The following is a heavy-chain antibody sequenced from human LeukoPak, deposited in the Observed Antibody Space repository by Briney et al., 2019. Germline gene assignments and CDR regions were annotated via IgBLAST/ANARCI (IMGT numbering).Heavy chain of an antibody. D-gene: IGHD5-12*01. CDR1: GGSFSGHY. CDR2: INHSGST. Sequence: SETLSLTCAVYGGSFSGHYWSWIRQPPGKGLEWIGEINHSGSTNYNPSLKSRVTISEDTSKNQFSLKLSSVTAADTAVYYCARDIGDYWGQGTLVTVSS. CDR3: ARDIGDY. V-gene: IGHV4-34*01. J-gene: IGHJ4*02.